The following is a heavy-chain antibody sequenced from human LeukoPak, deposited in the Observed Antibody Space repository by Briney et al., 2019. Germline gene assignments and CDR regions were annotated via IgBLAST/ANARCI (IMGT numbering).Heavy chain of an antibody. D-gene: IGHD6-13*01. V-gene: IGHV4-59*11. J-gene: IGHJ4*02. CDR3: ARESGSSSWYTL. CDR2: IYYSRST. CDR1: GGSISSHY. Sequence: SETLSLTCTVSGGSISSHYWSWIRQPPGKGLEWIGYIYYSRSTNYNPSLKSRVTISVDTSKNQFSLKLSSVTAADTAVYYCARESGSSSWYTLWGQGTLVTVSS.